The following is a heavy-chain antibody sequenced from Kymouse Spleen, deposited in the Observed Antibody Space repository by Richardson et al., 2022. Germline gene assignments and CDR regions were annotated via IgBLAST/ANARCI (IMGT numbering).Heavy chain of an antibody. Sequence: QLQLQESGPGLVKPSETLSLTCTVSGGSISSSSYYWGWIRQPPGKGLEWIGSIYYSGSTYYNPSLKSRVTISVDTSKNQFSLKLSSVTAADTAVYYCARDYYGSGSYRYGMDVWGQGTTVTVSS. CDR2: IYYSGST. V-gene: IGHV4-39*01. J-gene: IGHJ6*02. D-gene: IGHD3-10*01. CDR3: ARDYYGSGSYRYGMDV. CDR1: GGSISSSSYY.